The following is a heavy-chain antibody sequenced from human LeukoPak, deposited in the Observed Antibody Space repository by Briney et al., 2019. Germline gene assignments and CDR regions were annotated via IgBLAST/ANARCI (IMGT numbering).Heavy chain of an antibody. Sequence: SETLSLTCTVSGGSISSGNYYWSWIRQPAGKGLEWIGRIYTSGSTNYNPSLKSRVTMSVDTSKNQFSLKLSSVTAADTAVYYCASVVPATYYYMDVWGKGTTVTVSS. V-gene: IGHV4-61*02. CDR1: GGSISSGNYY. CDR2: IYTSGST. D-gene: IGHD2-2*01. CDR3: ASVVPATYYYMDV. J-gene: IGHJ6*03.